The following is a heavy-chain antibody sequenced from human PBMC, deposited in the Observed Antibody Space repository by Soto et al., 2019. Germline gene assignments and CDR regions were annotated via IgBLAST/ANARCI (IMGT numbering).Heavy chain of an antibody. CDR2: ISFSGNNA. CDR1: GFAFITFA. D-gene: IGHD3-22*01. CDR3: ARDQLRPGILYSLGVLLPEYGL. J-gene: IGHJ4*02. Sequence: GGSLRLSCPASGFAFITFARTWFRQAPGKGLEWVAAISFSGNNAYYADSVKGRFTISRDNSQNSVFLQMSSLRADDTAVYYCARDQLRPGILYSLGVLLPEYGLWGQGTLVTVSS. V-gene: IGHV3-23*01.